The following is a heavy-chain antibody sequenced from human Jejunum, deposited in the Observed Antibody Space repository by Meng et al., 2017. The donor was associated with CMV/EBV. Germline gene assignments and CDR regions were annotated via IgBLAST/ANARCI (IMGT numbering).Heavy chain of an antibody. CDR3: ARFYCSSTSCPHVLFDY. J-gene: IGHJ4*02. Sequence: QVPRVQAGGEVKQPGALVKVSCEASGFIFTSYAISWVRQAPGQGLQYMGWISAYNGNTNYAQELQGRVTMTTDTSTSTAYMELRSLRFDDTAVYYCARFYCSSTSCPHVLFDYWGQGTLVTVSS. CDR2: ISAYNGNT. V-gene: IGHV1-18*01. D-gene: IGHD2-2*01. CDR1: GFIFTSYA.